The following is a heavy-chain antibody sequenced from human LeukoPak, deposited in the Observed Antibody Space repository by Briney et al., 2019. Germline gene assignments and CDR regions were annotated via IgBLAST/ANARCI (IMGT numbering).Heavy chain of an antibody. Sequence: PGGSLRLSCAASGFTFSSYNMNWVRQAPGKGLEWVSSISSSKTDIYYADSVRGRFTISRDNVKNSLYLQMNSLRAEDTAVYYCVREGRSISVWCSGGSCYDFDYWGQGTLVTVSS. D-gene: IGHD2-15*01. CDR2: ISSSKTDI. CDR1: GFTFSSYN. CDR3: VREGRSISVWCSGGSCYDFDY. V-gene: IGHV3-21*01. J-gene: IGHJ4*02.